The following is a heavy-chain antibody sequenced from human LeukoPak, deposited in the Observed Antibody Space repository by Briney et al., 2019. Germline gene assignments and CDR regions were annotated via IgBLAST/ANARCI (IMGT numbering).Heavy chain of an antibody. CDR3: ARYLALYYYDCSGNAFDI. Sequence: SETLSLTCTVSGGSISSYYWSWIRQPAGKGLEWIGRIYTSGSTNYNPSLKSRVTMSVDTSKNQFSLKLSSVTAADTAVYYCARYLALYYYDCSGNAFDIWGQGTMVTVSS. V-gene: IGHV4-4*07. D-gene: IGHD3-22*01. J-gene: IGHJ3*02. CDR2: IYTSGST. CDR1: GGSISSYY.